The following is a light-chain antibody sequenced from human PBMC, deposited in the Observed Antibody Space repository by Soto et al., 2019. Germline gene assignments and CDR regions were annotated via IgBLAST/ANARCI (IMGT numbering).Light chain of an antibody. Sequence: QSALTQPRSVSGSPGQSVTISCTGTRNDVGTYNYVSWYQHHPDKAPKLVLYDVNRRPSGVPARFSGPKSGYTASLTISGLQAEDEADYYCCSYAGSYTYVFGTGTKVTVL. CDR2: DVN. CDR1: RNDVGTYNY. CDR3: CSYAGSYTYV. V-gene: IGLV2-11*01. J-gene: IGLJ1*01.